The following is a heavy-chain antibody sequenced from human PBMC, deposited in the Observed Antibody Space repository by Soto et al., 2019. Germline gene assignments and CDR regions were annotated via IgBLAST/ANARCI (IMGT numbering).Heavy chain of an antibody. CDR2: IYYSGST. J-gene: IGHJ3*02. V-gene: IGHV4-30-4*01. CDR3: ASFRDKRGFDAFDI. CDR1: GGSISRDDYY. Sequence: QVQLQESGPGLVKPPQTLSLTCTVSGGSISRDDYYWSWIRQPPGKGLEWIGFIYYSGSTYYNPSLKSRVTISVDTSKNQFSLKLTSVTAADTAVYYWASFRDKRGFDAFDIWGQGTMVTVSS.